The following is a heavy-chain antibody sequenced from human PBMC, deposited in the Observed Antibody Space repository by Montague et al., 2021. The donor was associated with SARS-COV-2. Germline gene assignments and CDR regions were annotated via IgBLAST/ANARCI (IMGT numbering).Heavy chain of an antibody. CDR2: IYHSGST. D-gene: IGHD2-15*01. CDR1: GYSISSGYY. CDR3: ARERRYCSGGSCYSGWFDP. V-gene: IGHV4-38-2*02. Sequence: SETLSLTCTVSGYSISSGYYWGWIRQPPGKGLEWIGSIYHSGSTYYNPSLKSRVTISVDTSKNHFSLKLSSVTAADTAVYYCARERRYCSGGSCYSGWFDPWGQGTLVTVSS. J-gene: IGHJ5*02.